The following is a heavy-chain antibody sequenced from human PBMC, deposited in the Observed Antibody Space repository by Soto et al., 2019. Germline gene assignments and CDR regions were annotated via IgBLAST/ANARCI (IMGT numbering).Heavy chain of an antibody. V-gene: IGHV5-51*01. CDR3: AGETGVAVVHYFVY. D-gene: IGHD6-19*01. CDR2: IYPGDSDT. Sequence: GESLKISCKGSGYSFTGYWIGWVRQMPGKGLEWMGIIYPGDSDTRYSPSFQGQVTISADKSISTAYLQWSSLKASDTAMYSCAGETGVAVVHYFVYWGQGTLVAVSS. J-gene: IGHJ4*02. CDR1: GYSFTGYW.